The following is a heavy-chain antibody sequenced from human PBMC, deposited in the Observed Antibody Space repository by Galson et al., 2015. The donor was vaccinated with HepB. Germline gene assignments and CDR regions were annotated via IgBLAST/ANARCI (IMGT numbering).Heavy chain of an antibody. V-gene: IGHV3-74*01. Sequence: SLRLSCAVSGFTFSQYWMQWVRQAPGKGLLWVARINEDGSSTTYADSVRGRFTVSRDNAKNTVYLEMNSVRAEDTATYFYTRDIPKWKKYESSSFGYWGQGTVVKVSS. CDR1: GFTFSQYW. CDR3: TRDIPKWKKYESSSFGY. CDR2: INEDGSST. D-gene: IGHD3-22*01. J-gene: IGHJ4*02.